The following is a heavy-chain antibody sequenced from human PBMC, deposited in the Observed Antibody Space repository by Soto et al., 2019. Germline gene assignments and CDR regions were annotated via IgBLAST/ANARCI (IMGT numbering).Heavy chain of an antibody. CDR3: ARDAGTGYYYGMDV. J-gene: IGHJ6*02. Sequence: LRLSCAASGFTFSSYSVTWGRQAPGKGLEWISTIRSSSGTKYYTDAVKGRFTISRDNAKNSLYLHMNSLRDEDTAVYYCARDAGTGYYYGMDVWGQGTTVTVSS. CDR1: GFTFSSYS. CDR2: IRSSSGTK. V-gene: IGHV3-48*02. D-gene: IGHD1-1*01.